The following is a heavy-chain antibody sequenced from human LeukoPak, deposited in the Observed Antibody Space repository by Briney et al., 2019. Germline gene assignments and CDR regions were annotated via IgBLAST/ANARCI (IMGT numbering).Heavy chain of an antibody. J-gene: IGHJ4*02. D-gene: IGHD6-19*01. CDR3: ASGQQWLSPLDY. Sequence: GGSLRLSCAASGFTFSSYAMHWVRQAPGKGLEWVAVISYDGSNKYYADSVKGRFTISRDNSKNTLYLQMNSLRAEDTAVYYCASGQQWLSPLDYWGQGTLVTVSS. CDR2: ISYDGSNK. CDR1: GFTFSSYA. V-gene: IGHV3-30-3*01.